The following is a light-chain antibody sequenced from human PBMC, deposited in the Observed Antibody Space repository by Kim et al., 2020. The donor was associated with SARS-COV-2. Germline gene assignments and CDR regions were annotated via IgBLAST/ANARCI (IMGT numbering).Light chain of an antibody. Sequence: EAPGKTVTISCTRTSGSIASKPVQWYKQRPGSVPTTVIYEDALRPSGIPDRFSGSIDTSSNSASLTISGLTTEDEAVYFCQSYEVFGGGTQLTVL. CDR2: EDA. CDR1: SGSIASKP. J-gene: IGLJ2*01. V-gene: IGLV6-57*03. CDR3: QSYEV.